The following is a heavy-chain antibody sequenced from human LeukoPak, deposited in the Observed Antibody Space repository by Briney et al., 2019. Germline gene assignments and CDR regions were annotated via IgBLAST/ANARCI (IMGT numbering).Heavy chain of an antibody. CDR1: GGTFSSYT. CDR2: IIPILGIA. Sequence: ASVKVSCKASGGTFSSYTISWVRQAPGQGLEWMGRIIPILGIANYAQKFQGRVTMTRNTSISTAYMELSSLRSEDTAVYYCARVGAKDYWGQGTLVTVSS. J-gene: IGHJ4*02. V-gene: IGHV1-69*02. CDR3: ARVGAKDY. D-gene: IGHD1-26*01.